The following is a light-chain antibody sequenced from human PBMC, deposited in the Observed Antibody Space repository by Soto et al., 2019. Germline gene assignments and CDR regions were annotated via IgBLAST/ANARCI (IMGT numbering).Light chain of an antibody. Sequence: EIVMTQSPATLSVSPGERATLSCRDSQSVSSNLAWYQQKPGQAPRLLIYGVSTRATGVPARFSGSGSGTDFTLTISSLQPEDFAVYYCHQYDNWWTFGQGTKVDIK. V-gene: IGKV3-15*01. CDR1: QSVSSN. CDR2: GVS. J-gene: IGKJ1*01. CDR3: HQYDNWWT.